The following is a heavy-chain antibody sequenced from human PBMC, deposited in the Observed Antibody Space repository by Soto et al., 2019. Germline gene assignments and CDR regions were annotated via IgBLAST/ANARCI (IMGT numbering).Heavy chain of an antibody. J-gene: IGHJ3*02. D-gene: IGHD7-27*01. CDR1: GFTFSSYA. V-gene: IGHV3-23*01. Sequence: GGSLSLSCAASGFTFSSYAMSWVRQAPGKGLEWVSAISGSGGSTYYADSVKGRFTISRDNSKNTLYLQMNSLRAEDTAVYYCAKMLDHHGEAFDIWGQGTMVTVSS. CDR2: ISGSGGST. CDR3: AKMLDHHGEAFDI.